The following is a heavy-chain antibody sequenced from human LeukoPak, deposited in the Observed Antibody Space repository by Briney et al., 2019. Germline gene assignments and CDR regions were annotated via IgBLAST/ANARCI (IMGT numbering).Heavy chain of an antibody. D-gene: IGHD1-26*01. V-gene: IGHV3-23*01. CDR3: AKDGGWELPSGIYYAFDI. J-gene: IGHJ3*02. CDR2: ISGSGGST. CDR1: GFTFDDYA. Sequence: GRSLRLSCAASGFTFDDYAMHWVRQAPGKGLEWVSGISGSGGSTYYADSVKGRFTISRDNSKNTLYLQMNSLRAEDTAVYYCAKDGGWELPSGIYYAFDIWGQGTMVTVSS.